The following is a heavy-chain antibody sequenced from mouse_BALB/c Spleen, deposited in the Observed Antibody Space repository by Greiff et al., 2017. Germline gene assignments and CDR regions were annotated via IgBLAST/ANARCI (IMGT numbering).Heavy chain of an antibody. J-gene: IGHJ3*01. Sequence: EVKLMESGGGLVQPGGSRKLSCAASGFTFSSFGMHWVRQAPEKGLEWVAYISSGSSTIYYADTVKGRFTISRDNPKNTLFLQMTSLRSEDTAMYYCAREGETSLAYWGQGTLVTVSA. CDR2: ISSGSSTI. CDR3: AREGETSLAY. V-gene: IGHV5-17*02. CDR1: GFTFSSFG.